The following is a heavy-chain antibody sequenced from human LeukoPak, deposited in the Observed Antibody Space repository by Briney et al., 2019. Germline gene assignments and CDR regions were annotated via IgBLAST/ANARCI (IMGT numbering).Heavy chain of an antibody. D-gene: IGHD3-9*01. CDR2: MNPNSGNT. Sequence: ASVKVSCKASGGTFSSYAISWVRLATGQGREWMGWMNPNSGNTGYAQKFQGRVTMTRNTSISTAYMELSSLRSEDTAVYYCARGETATNVLRYFDWLHYPRLSDAFDIWGQGTMVTVSS. J-gene: IGHJ3*02. CDR3: ARGETATNVLRYFDWLHYPRLSDAFDI. CDR1: GGTFSSYA. V-gene: IGHV1-8*02.